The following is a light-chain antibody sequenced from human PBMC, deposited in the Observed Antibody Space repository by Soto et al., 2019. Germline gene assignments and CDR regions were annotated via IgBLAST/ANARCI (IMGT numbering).Light chain of an antibody. CDR3: LQHSTSPLT. CDR2: AAS. CDR1: QGIRND. J-gene: IGKJ1*01. Sequence: DIPMTQFPSSLSASVGDRVTITCRASQGIRNDLAWYQQKPGKAPKRLIYAASSLQSGDPSRFSGSGSGTEFTLAISSRQPEDFVTFYCLQHSTSPLTFGQGTKVEIE. V-gene: IGKV1-17*01.